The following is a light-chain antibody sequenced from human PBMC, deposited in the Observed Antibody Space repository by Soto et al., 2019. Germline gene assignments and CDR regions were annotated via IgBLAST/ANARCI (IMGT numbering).Light chain of an antibody. CDR1: QSVSSSY. CDR3: QQYDSTPLT. Sequence: EIVLTQSPGTLSLSPGERATLSCRASQSVSSSYLAWYQHKPDQAPRLLIYGASSRATGIPDRFSGSGSGTDFTLTINRLEPEDFAVYYCQQYDSTPLTFGGGTKVEIK. CDR2: GAS. J-gene: IGKJ4*01. V-gene: IGKV3-20*01.